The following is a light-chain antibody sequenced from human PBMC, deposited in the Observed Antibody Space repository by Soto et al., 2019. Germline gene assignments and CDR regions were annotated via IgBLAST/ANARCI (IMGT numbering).Light chain of an antibody. Sequence: EVVLTQSPGTLSLSPGERATLSCRASQSVSSTFFAWYQQKPGQAPRLLMFGASNRATGIPDRFSGSGSGTDFTLTISRLEPEDFAMYYCQQYGTSPRGTFGQGTKVDIK. J-gene: IGKJ1*01. CDR2: GAS. V-gene: IGKV3-20*01. CDR1: QSVSSTF. CDR3: QQYGTSPRGT.